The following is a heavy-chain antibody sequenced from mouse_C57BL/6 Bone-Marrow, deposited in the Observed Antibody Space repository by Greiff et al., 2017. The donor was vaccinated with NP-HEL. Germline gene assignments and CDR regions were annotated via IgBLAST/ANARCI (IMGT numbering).Heavy chain of an antibody. Sequence: EVQLQQSGPELVKPGASVKISCKASGYTFTDYYMNWVKQSHGKSLEWIGDINPNNGGTSYNQKFKGKATLTVDKSSSTAYRELRSLTSEDSAVYYCGPGGMVPTDYWGEGTTLTVST. J-gene: IGHJ2*01. CDR3: GPGGMVPTDY. V-gene: IGHV1-26*01. CDR2: INPNNGGT. D-gene: IGHD2-2*01. CDR1: GYTFTDYY.